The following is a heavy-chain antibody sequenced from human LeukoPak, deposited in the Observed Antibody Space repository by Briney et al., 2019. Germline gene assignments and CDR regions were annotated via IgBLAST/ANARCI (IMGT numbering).Heavy chain of an antibody. J-gene: IGHJ5*02. D-gene: IGHD6-6*01. CDR3: ARGVGSSCNWFDP. CDR1: GYSFTSYW. V-gene: IGHV5-51*01. Sequence: GESLKISCKGSGYSFTSYWIGWVRQMPGKGLGWMGIIYPGDSDTRYSPSFQGQVTISADKSTSTAYLQWSSLKASDTAMYYCARGVGSSCNWFDPWGQGTLVTVSS. CDR2: IYPGDSDT.